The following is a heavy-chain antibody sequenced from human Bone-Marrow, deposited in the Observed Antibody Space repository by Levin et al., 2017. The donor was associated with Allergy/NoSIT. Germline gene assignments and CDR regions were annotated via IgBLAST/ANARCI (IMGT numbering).Heavy chain of an antibody. Sequence: SQTLSLTCNVSGGSISRSSFYWGWIRQPPGKGLEWIATMHSNGTTTYNPSLKSRVTISVDKSKNQFSLKLRTVTAADTAVYYCAVELRFFDQRWFDPWGQGTLVTVSS. CDR2: MHSNGTT. D-gene: IGHD3-9*01. J-gene: IGHJ5*02. V-gene: IGHV4-39*01. CDR3: AVELRFFDQRWFDP. CDR1: GGSISRSSFY.